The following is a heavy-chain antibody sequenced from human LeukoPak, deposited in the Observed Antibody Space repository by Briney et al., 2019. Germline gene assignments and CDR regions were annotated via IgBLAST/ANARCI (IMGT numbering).Heavy chain of an antibody. J-gene: IGHJ4*02. CDR3: ARDRDPSIAVAGDFDY. CDR2: ISYDGSNK. V-gene: IGHV3-30-3*01. Sequence: GGSLRLSCAASGFTFSSYAMSWVRQAPGKGLEWVAVISYDGSNKYYADSVKGRFTISRDNSKNTLYLQMNSLRAEDTAVYYCARDRDPSIAVAGDFDYWGQGTLVTVSS. CDR1: GFTFSSYA. D-gene: IGHD6-19*01.